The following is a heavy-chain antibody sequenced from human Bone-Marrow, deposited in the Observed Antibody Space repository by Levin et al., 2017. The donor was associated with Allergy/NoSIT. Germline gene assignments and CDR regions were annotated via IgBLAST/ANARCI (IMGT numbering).Heavy chain of an antibody. J-gene: IGHJ6*02. CDR3: AKCMLTGYPPIIHGMDV. D-gene: IGHD3-9*01. CDR2: INGGGGST. V-gene: IGHV3-23*01. Sequence: GESLKISCAASGFTFTDYAVAWVRQAPGKGLEWVSTINGGGGSTYYADSVKGRFTISRDNSKSMLYLQMNTLRAEDTALYYCAKCMLTGYPPIIHGMDVWGQGTTVTVSS. CDR1: GFTFTDYA.